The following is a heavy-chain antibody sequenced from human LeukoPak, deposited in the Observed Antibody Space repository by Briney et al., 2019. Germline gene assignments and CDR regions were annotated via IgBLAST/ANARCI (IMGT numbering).Heavy chain of an antibody. D-gene: IGHD5-24*01. CDR3: ARHQGGDGYNYYYYYMDV. CDR1: GGSISSSSYY. Sequence: SEPLSLTFTVSGGSISSSSYYWGWIRPPPGKGLEGIGSIYYSGSTYYKPSLRRRVTISGDTSKSQFSLKLSSVTAADTAVYYCARHQGGDGYNYYYYYMDVWGKGTTVTVSS. CDR2: IYYSGST. V-gene: IGHV4-39*01. J-gene: IGHJ6*03.